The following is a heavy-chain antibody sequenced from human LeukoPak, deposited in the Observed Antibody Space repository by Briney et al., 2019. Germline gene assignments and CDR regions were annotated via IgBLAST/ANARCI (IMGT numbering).Heavy chain of an antibody. CDR2: ISGSGGST. CDR3: ARDLRSSGYYAFDY. V-gene: IGHV3-23*01. D-gene: IGHD3-22*01. CDR1: GFTFSSDA. J-gene: IGHJ4*02. Sequence: PGGSLRLSCAASGFTFSSDAMSWVRQAPGKGLEWVSAISGSGGSTYYADSVKGRFTISRDNAKNSLYLQMNSLRAEDTAVYYCARDLRSSGYYAFDYWGQGTLVTVSS.